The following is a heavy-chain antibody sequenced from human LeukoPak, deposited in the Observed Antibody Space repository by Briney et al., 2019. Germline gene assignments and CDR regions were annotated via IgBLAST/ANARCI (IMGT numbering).Heavy chain of an antibody. V-gene: IGHV4-59*01. D-gene: IGHD3-10*01. CDR1: GGSISSYY. CDR3: ARENTMVRGACDAFDI. J-gene: IGHJ3*02. Sequence: WETLSLTCTVSGGSISSYYWSWIRQPPGKGLEWIGYIYYSGSTNYNPSLKSRVTVSVDTSNNQFSLKLSSVTAADTAVYYCARENTMVRGACDAFDIWGQGTMVTVSS. CDR2: IYYSGST.